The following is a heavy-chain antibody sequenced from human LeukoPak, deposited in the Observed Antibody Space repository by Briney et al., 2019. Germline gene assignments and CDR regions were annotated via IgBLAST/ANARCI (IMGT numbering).Heavy chain of an antibody. Sequence: GESLKISCKGSGYYFPSYWIGCVRQTPGKGLEWMGTIYPGDSDTTYSPSFQGQVTISADKSISTAYLQWSSLKASDTAMYYCARPNYYGSGSPAGYWGQGTLVTVSS. CDR3: ARPNYYGSGSPAGY. J-gene: IGHJ4*02. D-gene: IGHD3-10*01. CDR2: IYPGDSDT. CDR1: GYYFPSYW. V-gene: IGHV5-51*01.